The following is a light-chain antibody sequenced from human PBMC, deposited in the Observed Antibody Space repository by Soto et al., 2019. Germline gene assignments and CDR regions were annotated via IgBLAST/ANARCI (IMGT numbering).Light chain of an antibody. Sequence: DIQMTQSPSFLSASVGDRVTITCRASQRIDNFLNWYQQKPGKAPKLLIYGASSLQSGVPSRFSGSGSGTDFTLTIISLQPEDSATYHCQQRFKTSLSSFGQGTKVEIK. V-gene: IGKV1-39*01. CDR2: GAS. CDR3: QQRFKTSLSS. J-gene: IGKJ2*01. CDR1: QRIDNF.